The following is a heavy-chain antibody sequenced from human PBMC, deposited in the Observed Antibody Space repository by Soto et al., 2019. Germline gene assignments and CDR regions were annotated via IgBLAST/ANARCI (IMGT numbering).Heavy chain of an antibody. Sequence: GSVKVSCKASWYTFTPHYIHWVRQAPGQGLEWMGWINPNSGATDYAQKFQGRVTMTRDTSISTAYMELSRLRSDDTAVYYCASQYNYGSPWGQGTLVTVSS. V-gene: IGHV1-2*02. CDR2: INPNSGAT. CDR3: ASQYNYGSP. J-gene: IGHJ5*02. D-gene: IGHD5-18*01. CDR1: WYTFTPHY.